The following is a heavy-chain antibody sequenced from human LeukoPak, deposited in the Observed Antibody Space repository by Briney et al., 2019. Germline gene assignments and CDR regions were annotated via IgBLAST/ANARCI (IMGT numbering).Heavy chain of an antibody. CDR3: ARDRRPELRGYSYGNDY. J-gene: IGHJ4*02. CDR1: GGTFSSYA. Sequence: SVKVSCKASGGTFSSYAISWVRQAPGQGLEWMGRIIPILGIANYAQKFQGSVTITADKSTSTAYMELSSLRSEDTAVYYCARDRRPELRGYSYGNDYWGQGTLVTVSS. CDR2: IIPILGIA. V-gene: IGHV1-69*04. D-gene: IGHD5-18*01.